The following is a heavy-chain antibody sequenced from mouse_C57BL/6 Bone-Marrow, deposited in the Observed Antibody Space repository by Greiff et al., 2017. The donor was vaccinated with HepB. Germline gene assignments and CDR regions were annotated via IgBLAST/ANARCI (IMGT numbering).Heavy chain of an antibody. V-gene: IGHV1-54*01. CDR1: GYAFTNYL. Sequence: QVQLQQSGAELVRPGTSVKVSCKASGYAFTNYLIEWVKQRPGQGLEWIGVINPGSGGTNYNEKFKGKATLTADKSPSTAYMQLSSLTSEDYAVYFCARSLYGSSRWYFDVWGTGTTVTVSS. D-gene: IGHD1-1*01. CDR2: INPGSGGT. CDR3: ARSLYGSSRWYFDV. J-gene: IGHJ1*03.